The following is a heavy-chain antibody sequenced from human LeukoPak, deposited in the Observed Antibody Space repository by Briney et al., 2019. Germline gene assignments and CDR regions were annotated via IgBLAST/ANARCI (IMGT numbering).Heavy chain of an antibody. CDR2: IYYSGST. CDR1: GGSISSSSYY. CDR3: ASLGSSGWLDY. J-gene: IGHJ4*02. D-gene: IGHD6-19*01. Sequence: SETLSLTCTVSGGSISSSSYYWGWIRQPPGKGLEWIGSIYYSGSTYYNPSLKSRVTISVDTSKNQFSLKLSSVTAADTAVYYCASLGSSGWLDYWGQGTLVTVSS. V-gene: IGHV4-39*07.